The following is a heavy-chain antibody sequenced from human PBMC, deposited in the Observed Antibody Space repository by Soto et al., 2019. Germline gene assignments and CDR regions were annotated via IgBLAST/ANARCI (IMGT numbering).Heavy chain of an antibody. Sequence: LRLSCAASGFTFSSYEMNWVRQAPGKGLEWVSYISSSGSTIYYADSVKGRFTISRDNAKNSLYLQMNSLRAEDTAVYYCARDHTANYYYYGMDVWGQGTTVTVSS. CDR3: ARDHTANYYYYGMDV. D-gene: IGHD2-21*02. CDR1: GFTFSSYE. J-gene: IGHJ6*02. CDR2: ISSSGSTI. V-gene: IGHV3-48*03.